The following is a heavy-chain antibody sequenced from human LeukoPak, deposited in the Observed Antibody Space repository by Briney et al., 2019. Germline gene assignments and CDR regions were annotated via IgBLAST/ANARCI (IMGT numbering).Heavy chain of an antibody. V-gene: IGHV3-11*01. Sequence: GGSLRLSCAASGFTFSDYYMSWIRQAPGKGLEWVSYISSSGSTIYCADSVKGRFTISRDNAKNSLYLQMNSLRAEDTAVYYCARGPDYYDSSGYYPNAFDIWGQGTMVTVSS. CDR1: GFTFSDYY. CDR2: ISSSGSTI. CDR3: ARGPDYYDSSGYYPNAFDI. J-gene: IGHJ3*02. D-gene: IGHD3-22*01.